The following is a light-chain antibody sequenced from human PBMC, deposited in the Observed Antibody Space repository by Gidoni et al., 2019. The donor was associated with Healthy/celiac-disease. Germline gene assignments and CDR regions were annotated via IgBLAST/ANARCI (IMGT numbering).Light chain of an antibody. Sequence: DIQMTQSPSSLSASVGERVTITSQASQDISNYLNWYQEKPGKAPKLLIYDASNLETGVPSRFSGSGSGTDFSFTISSLQLEDIATYYCQQYDNLPLTFGGGTKVEIK. J-gene: IGKJ4*01. CDR2: DAS. CDR3: QQYDNLPLT. CDR1: QDISNY. V-gene: IGKV1-33*01.